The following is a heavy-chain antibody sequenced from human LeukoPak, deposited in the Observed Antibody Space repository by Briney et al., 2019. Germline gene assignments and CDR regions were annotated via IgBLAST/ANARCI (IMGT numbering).Heavy chain of an antibody. CDR3: AKDSLGGFDY. CDR1: GFTFDDYA. Sequence: GRSLRLSCAASGFTFDDYAMHWVRQAPGKGLEGVSGISWNSGSIGYADSVKGRFTISRDNAKNSLYLQMNSLRAEDTALYYCAKDSLGGFDYWGQGTLVTVSS. CDR2: ISWNSGSI. J-gene: IGHJ4*02. V-gene: IGHV3-9*01. D-gene: IGHD3-10*01.